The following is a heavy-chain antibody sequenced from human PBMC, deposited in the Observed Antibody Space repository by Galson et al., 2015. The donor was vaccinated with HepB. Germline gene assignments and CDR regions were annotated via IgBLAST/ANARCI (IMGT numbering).Heavy chain of an antibody. CDR3: ARDSSGRQGALDY. V-gene: IGHV4-61*01. D-gene: IGHD3-22*01. J-gene: IGHJ4*02. Sequence: LSLTCTVSGGSVSSGSYYWSWIRQPPGKGLEWIGYIYNSGSTNYNPSLKSRVTISIDTSKNQFSLKLNSVTAADTAVYYCARDSSGRQGALDYWGQGALVTVSS. CDR1: GGSVSSGSYY. CDR2: IYNSGST.